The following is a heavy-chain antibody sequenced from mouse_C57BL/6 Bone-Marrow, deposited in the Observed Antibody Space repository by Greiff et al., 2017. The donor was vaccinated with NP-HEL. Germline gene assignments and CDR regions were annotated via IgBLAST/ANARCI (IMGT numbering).Heavy chain of an antibody. Sequence: EVQVVESGPGLVKPSQSLSLTCSVTGYSITSGYYWNWIRQFPGNKLEWMGYISYDGSNNYNPSLKNRISITRDTSKNQFFLKLNSVTTEDTATYYCARESTGTFAYWGQGTLVTVSA. CDR3: ARESTGTFAY. J-gene: IGHJ3*01. CDR2: ISYDGSN. V-gene: IGHV3-6*01. CDR1: GYSITSGYY. D-gene: IGHD4-1*02.